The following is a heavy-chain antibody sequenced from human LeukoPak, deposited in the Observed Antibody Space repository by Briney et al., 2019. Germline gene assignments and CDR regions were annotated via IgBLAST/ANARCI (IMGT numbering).Heavy chain of an antibody. Sequence: SETLSLTCTVSGGSISSYYWSWIRQPPGKGLEWIGYIYYSGSTNYNPSLKSRVTISVDTSKNQFSLKLSSVTAADTAVYYCARQGVVTAFDYWGQGTLVTVSS. J-gene: IGHJ4*02. CDR2: IYYSGST. CDR1: GGSISSYY. V-gene: IGHV4-59*08. CDR3: ARQGVVTAFDY. D-gene: IGHD2-21*02.